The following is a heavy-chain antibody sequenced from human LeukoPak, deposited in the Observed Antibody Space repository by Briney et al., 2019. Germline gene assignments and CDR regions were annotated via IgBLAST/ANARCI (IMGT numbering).Heavy chain of an antibody. CDR1: GFTFSSYG. Sequence: GGSLRLSCAASGFTFSSYGMSWVRQAPGKGLEWVAAISGSGGSTYYADSVKGRFTISRDNSKNTLYLQMNSLRAEDTAVYYCAKDPDYGDYVYAFDIWGQGTMVTVSS. CDR2: ISGSGGST. V-gene: IGHV3-23*01. J-gene: IGHJ3*02. D-gene: IGHD4-17*01. CDR3: AKDPDYGDYVYAFDI.